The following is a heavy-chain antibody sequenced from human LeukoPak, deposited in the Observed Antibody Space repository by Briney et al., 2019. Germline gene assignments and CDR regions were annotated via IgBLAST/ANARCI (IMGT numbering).Heavy chain of an antibody. D-gene: IGHD2-2*02. CDR2: INSDGTIT. CDR3: ARGTALQDY. Sequence: GGSLRLSCAASGFTFSPYWMHWVRQVPGKGLVWVSDINSDGTITHYAESVKGRFTVSRDNAQDTLYLQMNSLRAEDTAVYYCARGTALQDYWGQGTLVTVSS. V-gene: IGHV3-74*01. J-gene: IGHJ4*02. CDR1: GFTFSPYW.